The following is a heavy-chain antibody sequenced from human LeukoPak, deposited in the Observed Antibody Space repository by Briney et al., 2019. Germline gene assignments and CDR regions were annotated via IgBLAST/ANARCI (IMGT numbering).Heavy chain of an antibody. Sequence: PGRSLRLSCAASGFTFSSYGMHWVRQAPGKGLEWVAVIWYDGSNKYYADSVKGRFTISRDNSKNTLYLQMNSLRAEDTAVYYCARDLRVQSYYFDYWGQGTLVTVSS. J-gene: IGHJ4*02. D-gene: IGHD1-1*01. CDR3: ARDLRVQSYYFDY. CDR2: IWYDGSNK. CDR1: GFTFSSYG. V-gene: IGHV3-33*01.